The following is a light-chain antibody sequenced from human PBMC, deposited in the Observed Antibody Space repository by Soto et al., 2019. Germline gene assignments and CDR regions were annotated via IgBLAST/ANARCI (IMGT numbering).Light chain of an antibody. J-gene: IGLJ1*01. V-gene: IGLV2-14*01. CDR2: EVS. CDR3: SSYTSSSTLV. CDR1: SSDVGGYNY. Sequence: QSALTQPASVSGSPGQSITISCTGTSSDVGGYNYVSWYQQHPGKAPKLMIYEVSNRPSGVSNRFSGSKSGNTASLTISGLRAEDEADCYCSSYTSSSTLVFGTGTKVTVL.